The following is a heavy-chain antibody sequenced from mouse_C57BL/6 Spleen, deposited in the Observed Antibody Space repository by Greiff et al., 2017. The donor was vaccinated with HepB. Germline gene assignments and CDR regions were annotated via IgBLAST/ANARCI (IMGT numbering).Heavy chain of an antibody. V-gene: IGHV5-9-1*02. Sequence: EVQRVESGEGLVKPGGSLKLSCAASGFTFSSYAMSWVRQTPEKRLEWVAYISSGGDYIYYADTVKGRFTISRDNARNTLYLQMSSLKSEDTAMYYCTRGFDYDWFAYWGQGTLVTVSA. CDR2: ISSGGDYI. D-gene: IGHD2-4*01. CDR1: GFTFSSYA. J-gene: IGHJ3*01. CDR3: TRGFDYDWFAY.